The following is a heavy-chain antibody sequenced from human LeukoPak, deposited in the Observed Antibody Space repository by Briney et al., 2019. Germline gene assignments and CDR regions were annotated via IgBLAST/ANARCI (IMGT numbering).Heavy chain of an antibody. J-gene: IGHJ6*04. CDR3: ARGRGKQRLPHWGMDV. D-gene: IGHD6-25*01. CDR2: INHSGST. CDR1: GGSFSGYY. V-gene: IGHV4-34*01. Sequence: PSETLSLTCAVYGGSFSGYYWSWIRQPPGKGLEWIGEINHSGSTNYNPSLKSRVTISVDTSKNQFSLKLSSVTAADTAVYYCARGRGKQRLPHWGMDVWGKGTTVTVSS.